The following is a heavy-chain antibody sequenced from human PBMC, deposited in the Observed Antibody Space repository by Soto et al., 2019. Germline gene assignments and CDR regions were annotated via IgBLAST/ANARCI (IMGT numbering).Heavy chain of an antibody. V-gene: IGHV3-30-3*01. CDR2: ISYDGSNK. Sequence: QVQLVESGGGVVQPGRSLRLSCAASGFTFSSYAMHWVRQAPGKGLEWVAVISYDGSNKYYADSVKGRFTISRDNSKNKLYLQMNSLRAEDTAVYYCARDQGYSNYELGYWGQGTLVTVSS. J-gene: IGHJ4*02. CDR3: ARDQGYSNYELGY. D-gene: IGHD4-4*01. CDR1: GFTFSSYA.